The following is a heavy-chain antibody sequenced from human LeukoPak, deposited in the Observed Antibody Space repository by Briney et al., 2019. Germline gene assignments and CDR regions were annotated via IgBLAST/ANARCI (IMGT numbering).Heavy chain of an antibody. Sequence: PGGSLRLSCVASGFTFSSYSMEWVRQAPGKGLEWVSSISSSSSYIDYADSVKGRFTISRDNAKNSLYLQMNSLRAEDTAVYYCAKDLGGDRRVDYWGQGTLVTVSS. CDR3: AKDLGGDRRVDY. CDR2: ISSSSSYI. V-gene: IGHV3-21*04. CDR1: GFTFSSYS. J-gene: IGHJ4*02. D-gene: IGHD2-21*02.